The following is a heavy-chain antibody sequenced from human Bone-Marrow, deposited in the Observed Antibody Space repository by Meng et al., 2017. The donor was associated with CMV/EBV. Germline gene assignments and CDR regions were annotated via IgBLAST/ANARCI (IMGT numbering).Heavy chain of an antibody. Sequence: GGSLRLSCAGSGFIFDDFAMHCVRQAPGKGLVWVSRINSDGSSTSYADSVKGRFTISRDNAKNTLYLQMNSLRAEDTAVYYCARSGELYYGSGIVGFVGFDYWGEGTLVTVSS. CDR3: ARSGELYYGSGIVGFVGFDY. CDR2: INSDGSST. V-gene: IGHV3-74*01. D-gene: IGHD3-10*01. CDR1: GFIFDDFA. J-gene: IGHJ4*02.